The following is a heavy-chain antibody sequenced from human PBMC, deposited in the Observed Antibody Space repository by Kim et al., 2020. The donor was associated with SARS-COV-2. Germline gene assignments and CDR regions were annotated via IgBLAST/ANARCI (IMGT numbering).Heavy chain of an antibody. CDR3: ASSLSSITMIVG. V-gene: IGHV4-39*07. D-gene: IGHD3-22*01. J-gene: IGHJ4*02. Sequence: YYNPSLKSRVTISVDTSKTQFSRKLSSVTAADTAVYYCASSLSSITMIVGWGQGTLVTVSS.